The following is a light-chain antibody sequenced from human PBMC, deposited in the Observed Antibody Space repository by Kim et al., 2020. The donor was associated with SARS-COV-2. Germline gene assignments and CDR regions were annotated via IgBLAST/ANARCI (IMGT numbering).Light chain of an antibody. CDR3: QSYDGTNYV. J-gene: IGLJ1*01. CDR1: SGRIGSDY. CDR2: EDK. Sequence: GKTVPISCTRSSGRIGSDYVQWYQQRPGSAPTVVIYEDKQRASGVPGRFSGSIDSSSNSASLTISGLQTEDEADYYCQSYDGTNYVFGPGTKVTVL. V-gene: IGLV6-57*03.